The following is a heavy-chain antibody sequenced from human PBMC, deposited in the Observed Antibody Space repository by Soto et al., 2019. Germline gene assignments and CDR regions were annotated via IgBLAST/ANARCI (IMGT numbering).Heavy chain of an antibody. CDR1: GFTFDDYA. V-gene: IGHV3-9*01. J-gene: IGHJ4*02. CDR3: AKDLGERGYFDY. Sequence: EVQLVESGGGLVQPGRSLRLSCAASGFTFDDYAMHWVRQAPGKGLEWVSGISWNSGSIGYADSVKGRFTISRDNAKNSLYLKMNRLRAEDTALYYCAKDLGERGYFDYWGQGTLVTVSS. CDR2: ISWNSGSI. D-gene: IGHD1-26*01.